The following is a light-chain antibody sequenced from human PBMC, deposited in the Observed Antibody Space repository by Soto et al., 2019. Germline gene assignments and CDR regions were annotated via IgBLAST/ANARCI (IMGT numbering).Light chain of an antibody. CDR1: SGHSSYA. V-gene: IGLV4-69*01. J-gene: IGLJ2*01. CDR3: QTWGTGPLV. CDR2: LNSDGSH. Sequence: QPVLTQSPSASASLGASVKLTCTLSSGHSSYAIAWHQQQPEKGPRYLMKLNSDGSHSKGDGIPDRFSGSSSGAERYLTISSLQSEDGADYYCQTWGTGPLVFGGGTKLTVL.